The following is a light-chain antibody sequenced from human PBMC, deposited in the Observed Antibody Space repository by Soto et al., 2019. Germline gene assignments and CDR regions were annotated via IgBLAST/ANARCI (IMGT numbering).Light chain of an antibody. CDR2: FAS. Sequence: DIQMTQSPSSLSASVGDRVTLTCRASQSISSYLNWYRLKPGRPPKLLIYFASSLQAGVPSRFSGAGSETDFTLTITDRQPDYFTSYFCLQTDSVPYTFCQGT. CDR3: LQTDSVPYT. V-gene: IGKV1-39*01. CDR1: QSISSY. J-gene: IGKJ2*01.